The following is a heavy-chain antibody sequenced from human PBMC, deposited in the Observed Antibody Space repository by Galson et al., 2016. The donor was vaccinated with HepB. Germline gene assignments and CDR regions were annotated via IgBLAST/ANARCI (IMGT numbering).Heavy chain of an antibody. J-gene: IGHJ4*02. CDR3: ARVRTVFDVVIERLDY. CDR2: IYSNGTT. Sequence: LRLSCAASGFTVSSDYMSWVRQAPGKGLEWVSVIYSNGTTYYGDSVKGRFTISRDNSKNTLYLQMDSLRDEDTAVYYCARVRTVFDVVIERLDYWGLGTLVTVSS. D-gene: IGHD3-3*01. V-gene: IGHV3-53*01. CDR1: GFTVSSDY.